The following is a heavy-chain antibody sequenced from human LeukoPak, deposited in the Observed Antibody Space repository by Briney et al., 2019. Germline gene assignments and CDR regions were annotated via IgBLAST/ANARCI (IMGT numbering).Heavy chain of an antibody. D-gene: IGHD6-13*01. CDR1: GYTFTGYY. V-gene: IGHV1-2*02. CDR3: ARVVAAAGTPPDY. CDR2: INPNSGGT. Sequence: ASVKVSCKASGYTFTGYYMHWVRQAPGQGLEWMGWINPNSGGTNYAQKLQGRVTMTTDTSTSTAYMELRSLRSDDTAVYYCARVVAAAGTPPDYWGQGTLVTVSS. J-gene: IGHJ4*02.